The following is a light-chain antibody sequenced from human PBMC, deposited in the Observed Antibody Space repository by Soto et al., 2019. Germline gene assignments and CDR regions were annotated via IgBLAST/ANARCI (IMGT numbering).Light chain of an antibody. Sequence: IVLTQSPPTLSSPPGESATLSCRASQSVSSYLAWYQQKPGQAPRLLIYDASNRATGIPARFSGSGSGTDFTLTISSLEPEDFAVYYCQQRSNWPEFTFGPGTKVDIK. J-gene: IGKJ3*01. CDR1: QSVSSY. CDR2: DAS. CDR3: QQRSNWPEFT. V-gene: IGKV3-11*01.